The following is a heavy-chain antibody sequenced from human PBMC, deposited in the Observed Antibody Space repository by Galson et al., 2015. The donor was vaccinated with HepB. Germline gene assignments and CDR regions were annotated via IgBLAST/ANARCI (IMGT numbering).Heavy chain of an antibody. J-gene: IGHJ4*02. CDR2: IFHRGNT. CDR1: GGSIGSDYHY. Sequence: LSLTCTVSGGSIGSDYHYWGWIRQPPGKGLEWIGAIFHRGNTYHNSSLKSRITISVDTSKNQFSLTLSSLTAADTAIYFCARNFYGDSLAFDYWGQGNLVTVSS. D-gene: IGHD4-17*01. CDR3: ARNFYGDSLAFDY. V-gene: IGHV4-39*07.